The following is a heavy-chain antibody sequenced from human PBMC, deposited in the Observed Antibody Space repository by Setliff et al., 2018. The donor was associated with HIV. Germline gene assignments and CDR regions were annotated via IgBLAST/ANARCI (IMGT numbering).Heavy chain of an antibody. CDR1: GGSMSRSNYY. CDR3: ARAQLPPTYIDV. J-gene: IGHJ6*03. V-gene: IGHV4-39*02. D-gene: IGHD2-2*01. CDR2: ITHSGST. Sequence: SETLSLTCTVSGGSMSRSNYYWGWIRQSPGKGLEWIGMITHSGSTNYNPSLKSRVTISVDTSKNHFSLKLTSVTAADTAVYYCARAQLPPTYIDVWGKGTTVTVSS.